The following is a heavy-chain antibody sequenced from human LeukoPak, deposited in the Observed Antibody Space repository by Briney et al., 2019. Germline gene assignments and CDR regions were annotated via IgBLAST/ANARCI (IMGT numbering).Heavy chain of an antibody. V-gene: IGHV3-30*03. J-gene: IGHJ4*02. CDR2: ISFDGSNK. CDR1: GFTFSSYG. Sequence: KPGRSLRLSCAASGFTFSSYGMHWVRQAPGKGLEWVAVISFDGSNKYYADYVKGRFTISRDNAKNSLYLQMNSLRAEDTAVYYCARGRATGDYWGQGTLVTVSS. D-gene: IGHD1-26*01. CDR3: ARGRATGDY.